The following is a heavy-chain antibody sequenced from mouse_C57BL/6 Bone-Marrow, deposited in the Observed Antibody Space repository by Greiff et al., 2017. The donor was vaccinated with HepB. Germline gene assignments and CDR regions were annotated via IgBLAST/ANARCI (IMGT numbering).Heavy chain of an antibody. Sequence: VKLMESGAELARPGASVKLSCKASGYTFTSYGISWVKQRTGQGLEWIGEIYPRSGNTYYNEKFKGKATLTADKSSSTAYMELRSLTSEDSAVYFCARLGYGPWRYFDYWGQGTTLTVSS. CDR1: GYTFTSYG. CDR2: IYPRSGNT. CDR3: ARLGYGPWRYFDY. J-gene: IGHJ2*01. D-gene: IGHD1-1*01. V-gene: IGHV1-81*01.